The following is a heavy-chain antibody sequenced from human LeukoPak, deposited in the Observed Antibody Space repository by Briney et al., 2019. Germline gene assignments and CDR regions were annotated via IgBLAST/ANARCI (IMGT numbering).Heavy chain of an antibody. J-gene: IGHJ6*03. Sequence: GGSLRLSCAASGFTFSSYTMNWVRQAPGKGLEWVAAISSSSRDIFYADSVKGRFTISRDNAKNTLYLQMNSLRAEDTAVYYCAKDRCSNGVGCYYYYMDVWGKGTTVTISS. CDR2: ISSSSRDI. CDR1: GFTFSSYT. CDR3: AKDRCSNGVGCYYYYMDV. V-gene: IGHV3-21*01. D-gene: IGHD2-8*01.